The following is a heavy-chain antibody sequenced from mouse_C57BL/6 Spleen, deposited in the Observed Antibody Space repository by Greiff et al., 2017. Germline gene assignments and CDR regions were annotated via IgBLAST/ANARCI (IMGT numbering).Heavy chain of an antibody. CDR3: ARRVEDYYGSSVYFDV. Sequence: QVTLKVSGPGILQSSQTLSLTCSFSGFSLSTSGMGVSWIRQPSGKGLEWLAHIYWDDDKRYNPALKSRLTISKDTSRNQVLLKITRVDTADTATYYCARRVEDYYGSSVYFDVWGTGTTVTVSS. CDR1: GFSLSTSGMG. CDR2: IYWDDDK. V-gene: IGHV8-12*01. J-gene: IGHJ1*03. D-gene: IGHD1-1*01.